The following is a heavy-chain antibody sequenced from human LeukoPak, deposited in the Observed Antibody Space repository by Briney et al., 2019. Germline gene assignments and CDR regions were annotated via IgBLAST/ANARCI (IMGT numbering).Heavy chain of an antibody. J-gene: IGHJ4*02. CDR3: ARDSGYPYGHGFDS. CDR2: IRASDNTI. V-gene: IGHV3-48*02. CDR1: GFTFSSYN. D-gene: IGHD3-10*01. Sequence: GGSLRLSCAASGFTFSSYNMIWVRQAPGKGLEWLSYIRASDNTIYYANSVKGRFTISRDNAKSALYLQMNSLRDEDTAVYYCARDSGYPYGHGFDSWGQGTLVTVSS.